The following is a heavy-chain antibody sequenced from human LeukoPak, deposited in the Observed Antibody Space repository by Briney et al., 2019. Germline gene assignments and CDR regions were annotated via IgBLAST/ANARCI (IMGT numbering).Heavy chain of an antibody. D-gene: IGHD5-24*01. Sequence: GASVKVSCKASGYTFTGYYMHWVRQAPGQGLEWMGWINPNSGGTNYAQKFQGRVTMTRDTSISTAYMELSRLRSDDTAVYYCARVVRRWLQFIDAFDIWGQGTMVTVSS. J-gene: IGHJ3*02. CDR1: GYTFTGYY. CDR2: INPNSGGT. V-gene: IGHV1-2*02. CDR3: ARVVRRWLQFIDAFDI.